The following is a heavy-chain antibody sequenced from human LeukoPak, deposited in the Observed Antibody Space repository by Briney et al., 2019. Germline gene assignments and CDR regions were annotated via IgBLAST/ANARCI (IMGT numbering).Heavy chain of an antibody. Sequence: PGGSLRLSCAASGFTFDDYAMHWVRQAPGKGLEWVSGISWDSGSIGYADSVKGRFTISRDNAKDSLYLQMNSLRAEDTAVYYCARFEAAAGGFFDYWGQGTLVTVSS. D-gene: IGHD6-13*01. J-gene: IGHJ4*02. CDR2: ISWDSGSI. CDR3: ARFEAAAGGFFDY. CDR1: GFTFDDYA. V-gene: IGHV3-9*01.